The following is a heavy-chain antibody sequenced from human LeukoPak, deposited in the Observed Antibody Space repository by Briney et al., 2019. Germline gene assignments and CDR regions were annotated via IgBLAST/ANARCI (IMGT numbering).Heavy chain of an antibody. J-gene: IGHJ6*03. D-gene: IGHD3-22*01. V-gene: IGHV4-61*05. CDR2: IYYSGST. CDR3: ARVTYYYDSSGYRGYYYYYYMDV. Sequence: PSETLSLTCTVSGGSISSSSYYWGWIRQPPGKGLEWIGYIYYSGSTNYNPSLKSRVTISVDTSKNQFSLKLSSVTAADTAVYYCARVTYYYDSSGYRGYYYYYYMDVWGKGTTVTVSS. CDR1: GGSISSSSYY.